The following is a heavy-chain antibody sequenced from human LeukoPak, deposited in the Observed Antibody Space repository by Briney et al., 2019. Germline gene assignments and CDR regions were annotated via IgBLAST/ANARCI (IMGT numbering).Heavy chain of an antibody. J-gene: IGHJ4*02. CDR3: ARDLGYYYDSSGRSFDY. CDR1: GFTFSTYG. V-gene: IGHV3-21*01. Sequence: GGSLRLSCAASGFTFSTYGMSRVRQAPGPGLECVSAISYSGGKTCYTDSEKGRFTISRDNAKNSLYLQMNSLRSEDTAVYYCARDLGYYYDSSGRSFDYWGQGTLVTVSS. CDR2: ISYSGGKT. D-gene: IGHD3-22*01.